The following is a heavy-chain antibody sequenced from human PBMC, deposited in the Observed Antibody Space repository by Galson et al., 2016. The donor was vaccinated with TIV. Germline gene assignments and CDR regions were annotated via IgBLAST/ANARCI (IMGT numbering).Heavy chain of an antibody. Sequence: PALVKPTQTLTLTCNFSGFSLTTSGVGVGWIRQPPGKALEWLGIIYWDDDKRYNPSLKTRLTITKDTSKNQVVLAMTDMDPVDTATYYCAHNVPISDWPYYFDYWGQGTLVTVSS. CDR3: AHNVPISDWPYYFDY. V-gene: IGHV2-5*02. CDR2: IYWDDDK. D-gene: IGHD2-21*01. CDR1: GFSLTTSGVG. J-gene: IGHJ4*02.